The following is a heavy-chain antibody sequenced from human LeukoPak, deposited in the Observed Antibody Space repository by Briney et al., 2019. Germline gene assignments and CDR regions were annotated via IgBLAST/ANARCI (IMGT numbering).Heavy chain of an antibody. CDR1: GGSISSYY. CDR2: IYTSGST. D-gene: IGHD1-7*01. Sequence: PSETLSLTCTVSGGSISSYYWSWIRQPAGKGLEWIGRIYTSGSTNYNPSLKSRVTMSVDTSKNQFSLKLSSVTAADTAVYYCARAYLELRAPYFDYWGQGTLVTVSS. J-gene: IGHJ4*02. CDR3: ARAYLELRAPYFDY. V-gene: IGHV4-4*07.